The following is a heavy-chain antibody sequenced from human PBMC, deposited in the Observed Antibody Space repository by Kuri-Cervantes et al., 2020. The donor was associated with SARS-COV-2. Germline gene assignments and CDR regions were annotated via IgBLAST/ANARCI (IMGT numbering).Heavy chain of an antibody. CDR3: AREDGKALQDPRLWDY. CDR1: RFSFSSYT. Sequence: GESLKISCAASRFSFSSYTLHWVRQAPGKGLECVAVISYDGSNKYYADSVKGRFTISRDNAKDSLYLHMNSLRAEDTAVYYCAREDGKALQDPRLWDYWGQGTLVTVSS. V-gene: IGHV3-30-3*01. D-gene: IGHD4-11*01. J-gene: IGHJ4*02. CDR2: ISYDGSNK.